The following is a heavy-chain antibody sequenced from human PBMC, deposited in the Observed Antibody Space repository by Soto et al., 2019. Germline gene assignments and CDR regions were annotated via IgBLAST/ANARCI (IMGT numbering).Heavy chain of an antibody. D-gene: IGHD3-3*01. CDR2: ISGGGDAS. CDR1: GFTLSSYA. Sequence: GGSLRLSCSAPGFTLSSYAMDWVRQAPGQGLEWLSAISGGGDASHYADSVKGRFTISRDNSKNTLFLQMSSLRAEDTAVYYCAKRPTDFWSGYWPSDYWGQGTLVTVSS. CDR3: AKRPTDFWSGYWPSDY. V-gene: IGHV3-23*01. J-gene: IGHJ4*02.